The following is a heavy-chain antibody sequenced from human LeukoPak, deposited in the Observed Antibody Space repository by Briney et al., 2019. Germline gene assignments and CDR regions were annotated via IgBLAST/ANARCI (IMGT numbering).Heavy chain of an antibody. CDR1: GYTFTGYY. CDR3: ATGPTVTTSFHI. V-gene: IGHV1-2*02. Sequence: ASVKVSCTASGYTFTGYYMHWVRQAPGQGLEWMGWINPNSGGTNYAQKFQGRVTMTRDTSISTAYMELSRLRSDDTAVYYCATGPTVTTSFHIWGQGTMVTVSS. J-gene: IGHJ3*02. CDR2: INPNSGGT. D-gene: IGHD4-17*01.